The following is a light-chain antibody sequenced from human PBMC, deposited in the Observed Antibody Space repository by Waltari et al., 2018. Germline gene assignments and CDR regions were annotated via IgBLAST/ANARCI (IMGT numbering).Light chain of an antibody. CDR1: QNINNF. CDR3: QQSSNTPWT. Sequence: DIQLTQSPSSLSASVGDRVTITCRASQNINNFLNWYQQKPGKAPKFLIYAASSLQSGVPLRFSGSGSGTDFTLTISSLQPEDFATYFCQQSSNTPWTFGQGTRVDIK. CDR2: AAS. V-gene: IGKV1-39*01. J-gene: IGKJ1*01.